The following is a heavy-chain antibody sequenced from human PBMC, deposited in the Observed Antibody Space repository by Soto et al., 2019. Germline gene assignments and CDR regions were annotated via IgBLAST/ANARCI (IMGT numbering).Heavy chain of an antibody. CDR3: ARDIAARPGDYYYYYGMDV. J-gene: IGHJ6*02. Sequence: PSQTLSLTCAISGDSVSSNSAAWNWIRQSPSRGLEWLGRTYYRPKWYNDYAVSVKSRITINPDTSRNQFSLQLNSVTPEDTAVYYCARDIAARPGDYYYYYGMDVWGQGTTVTSP. CDR1: GDSVSSNSAA. CDR2: TYYRPKWYN. V-gene: IGHV6-1*01. D-gene: IGHD6-6*01.